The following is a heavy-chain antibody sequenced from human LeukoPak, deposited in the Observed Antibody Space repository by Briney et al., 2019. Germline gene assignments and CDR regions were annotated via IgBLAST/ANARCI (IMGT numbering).Heavy chain of an antibody. CDR2: IYVGGST. V-gene: IGHV3-53*04. CDR1: GFTVSSNY. J-gene: IGHJ6*02. CDR3: ATAGSSELLWDYAMDV. Sequence: GGSLRLSCAASGFTVSSNYMSWVRQAPGKGLEWVSLIYVGGSTYYEDAVKGRFTISRHNSKNTLHLQKNNLRVEDTAVYYCATAGSSELLWDYAMDVWGQGTTVTVSS. D-gene: IGHD3-10*01.